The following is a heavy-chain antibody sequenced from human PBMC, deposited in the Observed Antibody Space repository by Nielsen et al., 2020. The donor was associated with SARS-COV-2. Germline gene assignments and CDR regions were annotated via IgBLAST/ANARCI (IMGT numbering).Heavy chain of an antibody. D-gene: IGHD6-19*01. CDR2: ISGSGGST. V-gene: IGHV3-23*01. CDR3: AKDLHSIAVAGTSWFDP. J-gene: IGHJ5*02. Sequence: VRQAPGKGLEWVSAISGSGGSTYYADSVKGRFTISRDNSKNTLYLQMNSLRAEDTAVYYCAKDLHSIAVAGTSWFDPWGQGTLVTVSS.